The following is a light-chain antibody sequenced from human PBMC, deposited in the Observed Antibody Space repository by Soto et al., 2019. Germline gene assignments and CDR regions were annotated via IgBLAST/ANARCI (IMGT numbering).Light chain of an antibody. CDR1: SSNIGSNT. CDR2: SNN. Sequence: QSVLTQPPSASGTPGQRVTISCSGSSSNIGSNTVNWYQQLPGTAPKLLIYSNNQRPSGVPDRFSGSKSGTSASLAISGLQSEDEEDYYCAAWDDRLNGPVFGGGTKVTVL. J-gene: IGLJ2*01. V-gene: IGLV1-44*01. CDR3: AAWDDRLNGPV.